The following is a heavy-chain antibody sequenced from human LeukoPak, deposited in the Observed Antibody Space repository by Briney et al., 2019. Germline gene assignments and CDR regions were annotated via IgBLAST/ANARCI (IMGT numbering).Heavy chain of an antibody. CDR3: ARDEDTAMVTGDY. CDR2: IYYSGST. CDR1: GGSISSSSYY. J-gene: IGHJ4*02. D-gene: IGHD5-18*01. V-gene: IGHV4-39*07. Sequence: PSETLSLTCTVSGGSISSSSYYWGWIRQPPGKGPEWIGSIYYSGSTYYNPSLKSRVTISVDTSKNQFSLKLSSVTAADTAVYYCARDEDTAMVTGDYWGQGTLVTVSS.